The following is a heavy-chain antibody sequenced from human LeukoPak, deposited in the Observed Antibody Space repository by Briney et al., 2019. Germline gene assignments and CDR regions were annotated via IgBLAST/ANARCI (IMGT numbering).Heavy chain of an antibody. D-gene: IGHD6-13*01. V-gene: IGHV1-2*02. Sequence: ASVKVSCKDSGYTLTGYYMHWVRQAPGQGLEWMGWINPNSGGTNYAQKFQGRVTMTRDTSISIAYMEMSGLRSDDTAVYYCARGDSTSGYYLDYWGQGTLVTVAS. CDR2: INPNSGGT. CDR1: GYTLTGYY. J-gene: IGHJ4*02. CDR3: ARGDSTSGYYLDY.